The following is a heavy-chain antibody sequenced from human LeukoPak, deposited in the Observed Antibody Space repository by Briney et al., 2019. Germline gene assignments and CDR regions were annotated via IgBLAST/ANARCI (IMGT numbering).Heavy chain of an antibody. Sequence: GGSLRLSCAASGFTVSRNYMSWVRQAPGKGLEWVSVIYSGGDTYYADSVKGRFTISRDISKNTLYLQINSLRAEDTAFYYCARSPPASPFDYWGQGTLVTVSS. CDR3: ARSPPASPFDY. CDR2: IYSGGDT. CDR1: GFTVSRNY. V-gene: IGHV3-53*01. D-gene: IGHD2-2*01. J-gene: IGHJ4*02.